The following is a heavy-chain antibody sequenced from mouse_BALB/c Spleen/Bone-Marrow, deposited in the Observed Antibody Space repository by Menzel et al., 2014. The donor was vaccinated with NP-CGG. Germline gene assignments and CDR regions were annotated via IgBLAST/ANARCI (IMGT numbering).Heavy chain of an antibody. CDR3: ARNGNYGAWFAY. J-gene: IGHJ3*01. V-gene: IGHV14-3*02. CDR2: IDPANGNT. CDR1: GFNIKDTY. Sequence: EVQLQQSGAELVKPGASVKLSCTASGFNIKDTYMHWVKQRPEQGLEWTGRIDPANGNTKYDPKFQGKATITADTPSNTAYLQLSSLTSEDTAVYYCARNGNYGAWFAYWGQGTLVTVSA. D-gene: IGHD2-1*01.